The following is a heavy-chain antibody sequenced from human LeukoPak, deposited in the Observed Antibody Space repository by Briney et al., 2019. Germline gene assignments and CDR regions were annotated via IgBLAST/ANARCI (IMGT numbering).Heavy chain of an antibody. CDR2: IYSGGST. J-gene: IGHJ4*02. D-gene: IGHD4-17*01. V-gene: IGHV3-66*01. Sequence: SGGSLRLSCAASGFTFSSYAMSWVRQAPGKGLEWVSVIYSGGSTYYADSVKGRFTISRDNSKNTLYLQMNSLRAEDTAVYYCARRGWYGDYDYWGQGTLVTVSS. CDR1: GFTFSSYA. CDR3: ARRGWYGDYDY.